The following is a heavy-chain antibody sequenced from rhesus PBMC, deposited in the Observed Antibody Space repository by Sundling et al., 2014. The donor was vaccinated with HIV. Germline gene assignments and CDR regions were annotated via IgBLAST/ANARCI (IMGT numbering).Heavy chain of an antibody. D-gene: IGHD2-21*01. CDR1: GFSLSTSGMG. V-gene: IGHV2-174*02. CDR3: VRRHWSFDY. CDR2: VFWDDDK. J-gene: IGHJ4*01. Sequence: QVTLKESGPALVKPTQTLTLTCTFSGFSLSTSGMGVGWIRQPPGKTLEWLAHVFWDDDKRYITSLKSRLTISQDTSKNQVILTMTNMDPVDTATYYCVRRHWSFDYWGQGVLVTVSS.